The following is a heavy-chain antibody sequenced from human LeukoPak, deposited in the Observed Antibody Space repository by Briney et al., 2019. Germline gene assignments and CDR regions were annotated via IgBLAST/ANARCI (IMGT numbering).Heavy chain of an antibody. V-gene: IGHV4-34*01. J-gene: IGHJ6*02. CDR1: GGSFSGYY. CDR2: INHSGST. D-gene: IGHD3-10*01. CDR3: ARGTITRSGSRYYYYYYGMDV. Sequence: PSETLSLTCAVYGGSFSGYYWSWIRQPPGKGLEWIGEINHSGSTNYNPSLKSRVTISVDTSKNQFSLKLSSVTAADTAVYYCARGTITRSGSRYYYYYYGMDVWGQGTTVTVSS.